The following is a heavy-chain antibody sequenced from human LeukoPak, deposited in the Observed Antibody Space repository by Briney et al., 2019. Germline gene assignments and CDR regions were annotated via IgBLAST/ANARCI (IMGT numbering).Heavy chain of an antibody. CDR3: ATNYYDSSGYRWYFDY. Sequence: GRSLRLSCAASGFTFSNYGMHWVRQAPGKGLEWVAVISFDGNDKYYADSVRGRFTISRDDSKNTLYLQMNSLRAEDTAVYFCATNYYDSSGYRWYFDYWGKGTLVTVSS. CDR1: GFTFSNYG. V-gene: IGHV3-30*03. J-gene: IGHJ4*02. D-gene: IGHD3-22*01. CDR2: ISFDGNDK.